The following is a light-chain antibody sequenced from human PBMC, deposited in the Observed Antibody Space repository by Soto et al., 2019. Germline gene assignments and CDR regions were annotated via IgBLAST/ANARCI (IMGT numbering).Light chain of an antibody. CDR1: QSVSSS. CDR3: QQRSNWQST. Sequence: EIVLTQSPATLSLSPGERATLSCRASQSVSSSLVWYQQKPGQAPRLLIYDTSNRATGIPARFSGSGSGTDFTLTISSLEPEDFAIYYCQQRSNWQSTFGQGTRLQIK. J-gene: IGKJ5*01. V-gene: IGKV3-11*01. CDR2: DTS.